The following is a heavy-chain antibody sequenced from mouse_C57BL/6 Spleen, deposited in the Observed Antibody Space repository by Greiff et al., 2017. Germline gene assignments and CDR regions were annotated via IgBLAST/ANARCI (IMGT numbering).Heavy chain of an antibody. Sequence: QVQLQQPGAELVKPGASVKLSCKASGYTFTSYWMHWVKQRPGRGLEWVGRIDPNSGGTKYNEKFKSKATLTVATPSSTAYMQLSSLTSEDSAVYYWAREGVWLRRDYYARDYWGQGTSVTVSS. D-gene: IGHD2-2*01. CDR3: AREGVWLRRDYYARDY. CDR2: IDPNSGGT. CDR1: GYTFTSYW. V-gene: IGHV1-72*01. J-gene: IGHJ4*01.